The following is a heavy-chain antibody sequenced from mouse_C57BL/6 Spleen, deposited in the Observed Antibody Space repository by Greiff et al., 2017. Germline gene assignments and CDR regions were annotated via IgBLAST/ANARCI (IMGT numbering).Heavy chain of an antibody. V-gene: IGHV1-64*01. Sequence: QVQLQQPGAELVRPGASVKLSCKASGYTFTSYWMHWVKQRPGQGLEWIGMIHPNSGSTNYNEKFKSKATLTVDKSSSTAYMQLSSLTSEDSAVYYCARGNWSYAMDYWGQGTSVTVSS. D-gene: IGHD4-1*01. CDR1: GYTFTSYW. CDR2: IHPNSGST. J-gene: IGHJ4*01. CDR3: ARGNWSYAMDY.